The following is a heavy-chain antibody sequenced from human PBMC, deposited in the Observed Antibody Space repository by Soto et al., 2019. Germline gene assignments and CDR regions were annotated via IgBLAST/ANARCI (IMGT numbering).Heavy chain of an antibody. Sequence: GSLRLSCEASGFTFSTYWMSWIRQAPGKGLEWVGNIKPDGSQRYIVDSVQGRFTTSRDNARNSVYLQMNSLRVEDTAVYYCVRDGHSGWQFDPWGQGALVTVSS. J-gene: IGHJ5*02. V-gene: IGHV3-7*01. CDR1: GFTFSTYW. D-gene: IGHD6-19*01. CDR2: IKPDGSQR. CDR3: VRDGHSGWQFDP.